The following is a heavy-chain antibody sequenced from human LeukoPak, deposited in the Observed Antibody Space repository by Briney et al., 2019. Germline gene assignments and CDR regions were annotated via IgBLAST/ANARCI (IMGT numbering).Heavy chain of an antibody. D-gene: IGHD1-14*01. CDR2: ISSSSSYI. CDR1: GFTFSSYS. CDR3: ARDNRDRVFYYFDY. Sequence: GSLGLSCAASGFTFSSYSMNWVRQAPGKGLEWVSSISSSSSYIYYADSVKGRFTISRDNAKNSLYLQMNSLRAEDTAVYYCARDNRDRVFYYFDYWGQGTLVTVSS. V-gene: IGHV3-21*01. J-gene: IGHJ4*02.